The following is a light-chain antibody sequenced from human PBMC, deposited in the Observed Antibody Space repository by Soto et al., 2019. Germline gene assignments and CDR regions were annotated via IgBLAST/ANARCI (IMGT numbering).Light chain of an antibody. CDR1: SGHRNYA. CDR3: QTWGTGIVV. V-gene: IGLV4-69*01. Sequence: QPVLTQSPSASASLGTSVKLTGTLSSGHRNYAIAWHQQQPEKGPRFLMKVNSDGSHSKGDGIPDRFSGSSSGAERYLTIPSLQSEDEADYYCQTWGTGIVVFGGGTQLTVL. CDR2: VNSDGSH. J-gene: IGLJ2*01.